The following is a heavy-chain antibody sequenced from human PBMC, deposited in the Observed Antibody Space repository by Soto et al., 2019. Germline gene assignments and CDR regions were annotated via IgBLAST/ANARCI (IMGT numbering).Heavy chain of an antibody. J-gene: IGHJ4*02. Sequence: GGSLRLSCAASGFTFSSYAMHWVRQAPGKGLEWVAVISYDGSNKYYADSVKGRFTISRDNSKNTLYLQMNSLRAEDTAVYYCAREGEDAFDYWGQGTLVTVSS. CDR2: ISYDGSNK. V-gene: IGHV3-30-3*01. CDR1: GFTFSSYA. CDR3: AREGEDAFDY.